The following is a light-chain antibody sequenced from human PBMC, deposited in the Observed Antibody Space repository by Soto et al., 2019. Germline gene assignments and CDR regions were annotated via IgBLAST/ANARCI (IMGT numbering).Light chain of an antibody. CDR2: GAS. Sequence: EIVLTQSPGTLSLSPGDRATLSCWASQSISSGYLAWYQQKPGQPLRLLIYGASSRATGIPDRFSGSGSGTDFTLTISRLEPEDFAMYYCQQYGSSPYTFGQGTKLEI. CDR3: QQYGSSPYT. CDR1: QSISSGY. J-gene: IGKJ2*01. V-gene: IGKV3-20*01.